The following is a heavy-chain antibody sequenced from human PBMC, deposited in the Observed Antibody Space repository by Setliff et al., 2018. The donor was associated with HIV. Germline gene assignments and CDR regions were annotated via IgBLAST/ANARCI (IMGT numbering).Heavy chain of an antibody. Sequence: GGSLRLSCAASGFIFNDYWMAWVRQAPGKGLEWVAHINRDGAQKNYVDSVKGRFTISRDNAKNSVYLHMNSLRVEDTAVYYCARDDYLDGRWGQGTMVTVSS. V-gene: IGHV3-7*03. CDR1: GFIFNDYW. D-gene: IGHD4-17*01. CDR2: INRDGAQK. J-gene: IGHJ4*02. CDR3: ARDDYLDGR.